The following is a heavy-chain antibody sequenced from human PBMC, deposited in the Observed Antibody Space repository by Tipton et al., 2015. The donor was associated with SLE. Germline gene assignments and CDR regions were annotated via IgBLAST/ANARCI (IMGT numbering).Heavy chain of an antibody. J-gene: IGHJ6*02. V-gene: IGHV1-46*01. CDR3: AKGFWGHDYLGPNYYYYAMDV. CDR1: GYTFTGYY. CDR2: INPSGGST. D-gene: IGHD4-11*01. Sequence: QSGAEVKKPGSSVQVSCKASGYTFTGYYMHWVRQAPGQGLEWMGIINPSGGSTSYAQKFQGRVTMTRDTSTSTVYMELSSLRSEDTAVYYCAKGFWGHDYLGPNYYYYAMDVWGQGTTVTVSS.